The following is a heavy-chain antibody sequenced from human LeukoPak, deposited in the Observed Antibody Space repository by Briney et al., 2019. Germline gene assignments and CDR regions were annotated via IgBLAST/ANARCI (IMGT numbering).Heavy chain of an antibody. CDR1: GFTFSTYG. J-gene: IGHJ4*02. CDR3: AKMTSGGNSDH. V-gene: IGHV3-23*01. Sequence: GGSLRLSCAASGFTFSTYGMNWVRQAPGKGLEWVSGISVSGGITYHADSVKGRFTISRDNSKNTLYLQMKSLRAEDTAVYYCAKMTSGGNSDHWGQGTLVTVSS. D-gene: IGHD2-15*01. CDR2: ISVSGGIT.